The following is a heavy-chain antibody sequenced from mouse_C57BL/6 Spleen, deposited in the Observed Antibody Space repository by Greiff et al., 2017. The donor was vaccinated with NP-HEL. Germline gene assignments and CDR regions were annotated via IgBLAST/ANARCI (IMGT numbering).Heavy chain of an antibody. J-gene: IGHJ2*01. CDR2: IDPANGNT. V-gene: IGHV14-3*01. CDR3: ASITTVVAGDFDY. CDR1: GFNIKNTY. D-gene: IGHD1-1*01. Sequence: EVQLQQSVAELVRPGASVKLSCTASGFNIKNTYMHWVKQRPEQGLEWIGRIDPANGNTKYAPKFQGKATITADTSSNTAYLQLSSLTSEDTAIYYCASITTVVAGDFDYWGQGTTLTVSS.